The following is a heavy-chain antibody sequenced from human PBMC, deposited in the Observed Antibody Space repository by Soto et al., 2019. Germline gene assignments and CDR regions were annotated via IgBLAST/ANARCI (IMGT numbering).Heavy chain of an antibody. CDR1: GGSVNNDKG. J-gene: IGHJ5*02. D-gene: IGHD3-9*01. Sequence: QVQLQESGPGLVKPSGTLSLTCAVSGGSVNNDKGWRWVRQPPGKGLEWIGEIHSSGLTNYNPSRKSRARIFVDKFKSQLSVNINSVTAADTAVYFCAGQWSAGYGAFDPRGQGTLVTVSS. V-gene: IGHV4-4*02. CDR2: IHSSGLT. CDR3: AGQWSAGYGAFDP.